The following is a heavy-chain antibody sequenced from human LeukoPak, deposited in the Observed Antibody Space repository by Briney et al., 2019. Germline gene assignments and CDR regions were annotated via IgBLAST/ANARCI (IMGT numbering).Heavy chain of an antibody. Sequence: ASVKVSCKASGYTFTSYDINWVRQAPGQGLEWMGWINTNTGNPTYAQGFTGRFVFSLDTSVSTAYLQISSLKAEDTAVYYCARAGYYDILYGMDVWGQGTTVTVSS. J-gene: IGHJ6*02. D-gene: IGHD3-9*01. V-gene: IGHV7-4-1*02. CDR3: ARAGYYDILYGMDV. CDR1: GYTFTSYD. CDR2: INTNTGNP.